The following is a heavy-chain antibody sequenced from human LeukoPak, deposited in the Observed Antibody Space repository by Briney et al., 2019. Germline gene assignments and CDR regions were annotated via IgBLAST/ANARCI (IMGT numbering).Heavy chain of an antibody. D-gene: IGHD5-18*01. Sequence: GGSLRLSCAASGFTFSSYAMSWVRQAPGKGLEWVSAISGSGGSTYYADSVKGRFTISRDDSKNTLYLQMNSLRAEDTAVYYCAKSLGYSYGHPFDYWGQGTLVTVSS. J-gene: IGHJ4*02. CDR3: AKSLGYSYGHPFDY. CDR1: GFTFSSYA. CDR2: ISGSGGST. V-gene: IGHV3-23*01.